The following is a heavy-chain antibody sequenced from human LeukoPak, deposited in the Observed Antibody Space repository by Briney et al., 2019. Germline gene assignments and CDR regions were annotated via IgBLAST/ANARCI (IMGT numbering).Heavy chain of an antibody. Sequence: GGSLRLSCAASGFTFSSYSMNWVRQAPGKGLEWVSSISSSSSYIYYADSVKGRFTISRDNAKNSLYLQMDSLRAEDTAVYYCARGGWLGHFDYWGQGTLVTVSS. D-gene: IGHD6-19*01. CDR2: ISSSSSYI. J-gene: IGHJ4*02. V-gene: IGHV3-21*01. CDR1: GFTFSSYS. CDR3: ARGGWLGHFDY.